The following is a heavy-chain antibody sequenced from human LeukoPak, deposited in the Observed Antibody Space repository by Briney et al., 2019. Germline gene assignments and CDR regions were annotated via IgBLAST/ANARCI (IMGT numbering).Heavy chain of an antibody. Sequence: GASVKVSCKASGYTFTGYYMHWVRQAPGQGLEWMGWINPNSGGTNYAQKFQGRVTMTRDTSISTAYMELSRLRSDDTAVYYCAGNHFINCGGDCYSVDAFDIWGQGTMVTVSS. CDR1: GYTFTGYY. D-gene: IGHD2-21*02. CDR3: AGNHFINCGGDCYSVDAFDI. J-gene: IGHJ3*02. V-gene: IGHV1-2*02. CDR2: INPNSGGT.